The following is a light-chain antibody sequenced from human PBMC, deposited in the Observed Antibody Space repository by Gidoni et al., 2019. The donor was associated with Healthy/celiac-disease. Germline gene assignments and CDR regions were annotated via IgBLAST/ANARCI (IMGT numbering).Light chain of an antibody. CDR2: DAS. V-gene: IGKV3-11*01. Sequence: EIVLTQSPATLSLSPGERATLSCRASQSVTSYLAWYQQKPGQAPRLLIYDASNRATGIPARVSGSGSGTDFTLTISSLDPEDFAVYYCQQRSNRITFGQGTRLEIK. J-gene: IGKJ5*01. CDR3: QQRSNRIT. CDR1: QSVTSY.